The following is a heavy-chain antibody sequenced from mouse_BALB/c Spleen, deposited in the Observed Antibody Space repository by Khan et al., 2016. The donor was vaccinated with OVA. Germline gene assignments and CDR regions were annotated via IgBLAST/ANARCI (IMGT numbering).Heavy chain of an antibody. Sequence: VQLQQSGPELVEPGASVKMSCKASGYTFTNYVMHWVKQKPGQGLEWIGYINPYNAGTRYNEKFKGKATLTSDISSTTAYMELSSLTSEGSAVYFCAREASSWDFSFPYWGQGPLVTVSA. CDR2: INPYNAGT. V-gene: IGHV1S136*01. CDR3: AREASSWDFSFPY. D-gene: IGHD4-1*01. CDR1: GYTFTNYV. J-gene: IGHJ3*01.